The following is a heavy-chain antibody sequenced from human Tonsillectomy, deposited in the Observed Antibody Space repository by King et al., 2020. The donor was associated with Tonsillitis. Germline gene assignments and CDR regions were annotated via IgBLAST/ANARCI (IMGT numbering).Heavy chain of an antibody. D-gene: IGHD5-18*01. J-gene: IGHJ4*02. CDR2: IWYDGSNK. CDR1: GFSFYSYG. Sequence: HVQLVESGGGVVQPGRSLRLSCAASGFSFYSYGMHWVRQAPGKGLEWGAVIWYDGSNKFYAESVKGRFTISRDNSKNTLYLQMNSLRAEDTAVYYCARDSGVSYGAADYWGQGTLVTVSS. V-gene: IGHV3-33*08. CDR3: ARDSGVSYGAADY.